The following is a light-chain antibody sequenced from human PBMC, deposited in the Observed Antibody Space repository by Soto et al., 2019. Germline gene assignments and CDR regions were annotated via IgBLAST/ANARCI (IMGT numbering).Light chain of an antibody. J-gene: IGKJ5*01. V-gene: IGKV3-11*01. CDR2: DAS. CDR1: QSVSSN. CDR3: QQRNNWIT. Sequence: EVVLTQSPVTLSWSPGERATLSWRASQSVSSNLAWYQHKPGQAPRLLIFDASNRATGIPARFSGSGSGTDFTLTTSSLEPEDFAVYYCQQRNNWITFGQGTRLEIK.